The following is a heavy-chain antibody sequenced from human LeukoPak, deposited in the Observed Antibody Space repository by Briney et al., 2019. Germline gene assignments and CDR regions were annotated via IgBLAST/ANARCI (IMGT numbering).Heavy chain of an antibody. D-gene: IGHD1-26*01. CDR2: IYYSGST. CDR1: GGSISSYY. Sequence: PSGTLSLTCTVSGGSISSYYWSWIRQPPGKGLEWIGYIYYSGSTNYNPSLKSRVTISVDTSKNQFSLKLSSVTAADTAVYYCARDLGGSYFDYWGQGTLVTVSS. CDR3: ARDLGGSYFDY. J-gene: IGHJ4*02. V-gene: IGHV4-59*01.